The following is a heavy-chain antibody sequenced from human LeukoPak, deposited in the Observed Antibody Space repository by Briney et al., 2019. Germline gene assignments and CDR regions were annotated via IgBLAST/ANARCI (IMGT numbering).Heavy chain of an antibody. Sequence: SVKVSCKASGGTFSSYAISWVRQARGQGLEWMGRIIPIFGTANYAQKFQGRVTITTDESTSTAYMELSSLRSEDTAVYYCARDWDPNTATLDYWGQGTLVTVSS. CDR2: IIPIFGTA. V-gene: IGHV1-69*05. CDR3: ARDWDPNTATLDY. D-gene: IGHD5-18*01. CDR1: GGTFSSYA. J-gene: IGHJ4*02.